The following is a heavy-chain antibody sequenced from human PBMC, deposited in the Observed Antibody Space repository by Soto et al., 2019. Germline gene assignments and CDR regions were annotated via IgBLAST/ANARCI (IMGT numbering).Heavy chain of an antibody. CDR2: INPNSGGT. V-gene: IGHV1-2*02. J-gene: IGHJ6*02. D-gene: IGHD6-13*01. CDR3: ARSLLDEYSSSWRSAYYGMDV. Sequence: QVQLVQSGAELKKPGASVKVSCKASGFTFSAYYIYWVRQAPGHGLEWIGWINPNSGGTNNAQKFQDRVTMTRDTSTSTVYMELSALIPDDTAVYYCARSLLDEYSSSWRSAYYGMDVWGQGTTVTVSS. CDR1: GFTFSAYY.